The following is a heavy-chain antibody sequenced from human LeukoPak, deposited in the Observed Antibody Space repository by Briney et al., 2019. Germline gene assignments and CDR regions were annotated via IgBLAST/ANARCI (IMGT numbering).Heavy chain of an antibody. D-gene: IGHD3-22*01. CDR2: INHSGST. Sequence: PTETLSLTCAVYGGSFSGYYWSWIRQPPGKGLEWIGEINHSGSTNYNPSLKSRVTISVDTSKNQFSLKLSSVTAADTAVYYCASAPYYYDSSGYRLNWFDPWGQGTLVTDSS. J-gene: IGHJ5*02. CDR1: GGSFSGYY. V-gene: IGHV4-34*01. CDR3: ASAPYYYDSSGYRLNWFDP.